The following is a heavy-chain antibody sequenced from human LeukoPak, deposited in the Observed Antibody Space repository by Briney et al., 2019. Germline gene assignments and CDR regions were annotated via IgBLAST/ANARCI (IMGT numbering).Heavy chain of an antibody. V-gene: IGHV4-39*01. Sequence: SETLSLTCTVSGGSFSSCSYYWGWSRQPPGKGLEWSVSICYSGCTYSNPSLRSRVTISVDTSKNPFSLKLSSAAAAAADLCSCARSGIVGALFDPWGQRTLVTVSS. CDR3: ARSGIVGALFDP. CDR2: ICYSGCT. D-gene: IGHD1-26*01. CDR1: GGSFSSCSYY. J-gene: IGHJ5*02.